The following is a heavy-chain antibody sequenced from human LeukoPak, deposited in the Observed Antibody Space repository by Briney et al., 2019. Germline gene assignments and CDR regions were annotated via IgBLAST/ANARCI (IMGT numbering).Heavy chain of an antibody. D-gene: IGHD3-10*01. CDR1: GGPFSGYF. CDR3: ARRYYYNLGSFPFDF. V-gene: IGHV4-34*01. CDR2: IHNSGTT. J-gene: IGHJ4*02. Sequence: SEILSLTCAVSGGPFSGYFWSWIRQSSGKGLEWIGEIHNSGTTNYNPSLNSRVTISEDTSKNQFYLNLSSVTAADTAVYYCARRYYYNLGSFPFDFWGQGALVTVSS.